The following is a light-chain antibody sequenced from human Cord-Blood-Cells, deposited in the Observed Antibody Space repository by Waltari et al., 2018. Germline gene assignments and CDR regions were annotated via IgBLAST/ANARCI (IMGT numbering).Light chain of an antibody. CDR1: QGISSA. CDR2: DAS. Sequence: AIQLTQSPSSLSASVGDRVTITCRASQGISSALAWYQQQPGKAPKLLSYDASRLESGVPSRFSGSGSGTDFTLTSSSLQPEDFATYYCLQFNSYPLTCGGGTKVEIK. J-gene: IGKJ4*01. CDR3: LQFNSYPLT. V-gene: IGKV1-13*02.